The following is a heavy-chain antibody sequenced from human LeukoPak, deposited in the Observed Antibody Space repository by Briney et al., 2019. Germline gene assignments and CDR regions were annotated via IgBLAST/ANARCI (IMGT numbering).Heavy chain of an antibody. V-gene: IGHV3-30*02. CDR1: GFTFRSYG. CDR2: IRYDGTNK. CDR3: AKDKIVATIQGSFFDY. D-gene: IGHD5-12*01. J-gene: IGHJ4*02. Sequence: SGGSLRLPCAASGFTFRSYGMHWIRQAPGKGLEWVAFIRYDGTNKYYADSVKGRFTISRDNSKNTLYLQMNSLRAEDTAVYYCAKDKIVATIQGSFFDYWGQGTLVTVSS.